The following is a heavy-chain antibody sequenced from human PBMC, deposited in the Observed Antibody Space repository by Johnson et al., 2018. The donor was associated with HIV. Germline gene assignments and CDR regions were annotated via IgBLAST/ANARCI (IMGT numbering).Heavy chain of an antibody. CDR2: ISYDGSNK. D-gene: IGHD6-13*01. Sequence: QVQLVESGGDVVQPGRSLRLSCAASGFTFSSYGIHWVRQAPGKGLEWVAVISYDGSNKYYADSVKGRFTISRDNSKNTLYLQMNSLRAEDTAVYYCARVEAAAGLAFDIWGQGTMVTVSS. CDR3: ARVEAAAGLAFDI. J-gene: IGHJ3*02. CDR1: GFTFSSYG. V-gene: IGHV3-30*14.